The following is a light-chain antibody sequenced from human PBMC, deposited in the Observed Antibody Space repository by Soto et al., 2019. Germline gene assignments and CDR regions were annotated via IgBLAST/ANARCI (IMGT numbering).Light chain of an antibody. Sequence: VLSQSVGTLSLKPEEEATLSWGASQIVSTSYFTWYQQKAGQAPRLLIYDTSSRATGIPDRFSGSASGTDFTLTISSLEPEDFAVYYCHHYGSSPPWRFGEGTQV. J-gene: IGKJ1*01. CDR2: DTS. CDR3: HHYGSSPPWR. V-gene: IGKV3-20*01. CDR1: QIVSTSY.